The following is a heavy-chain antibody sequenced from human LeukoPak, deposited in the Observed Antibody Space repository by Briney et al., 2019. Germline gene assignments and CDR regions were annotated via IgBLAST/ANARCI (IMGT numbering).Heavy chain of an antibody. J-gene: IGHJ4*02. CDR2: IESRSDGGTT. CDR1: GFGFSSAW. D-gene: IGHD1-26*01. Sequence: GGSLRLSCAASGFGFSSAWMNWVRQAPGKGLEWVGLIESRSDGGTTDYAAPVKGRFSISRDDSKYTVYLQMNSLKTEDTGVYYCVTDPGQARSPFDYWGQGILVTVSS. CDR3: VTDPGQARSPFDY. V-gene: IGHV3-15*04.